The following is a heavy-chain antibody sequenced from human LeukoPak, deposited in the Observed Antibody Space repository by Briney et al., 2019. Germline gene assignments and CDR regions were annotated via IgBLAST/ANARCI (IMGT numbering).Heavy chain of an antibody. CDR3: ARVGRNYGYSYGYVGYYFDY. Sequence: SETLSLTCAVYGGSFSGYYWSWIRQPPGKGLEWIGEISHSGSTNYNPSLKSRVTISVDTSKNQFSLKLSSVTAADTAVYYCARVGRNYGYSYGYVGYYFDYWGQGTLVTVSS. CDR2: ISHSGST. J-gene: IGHJ4*02. CDR1: GGSFSGYY. V-gene: IGHV4-34*01. D-gene: IGHD5-18*01.